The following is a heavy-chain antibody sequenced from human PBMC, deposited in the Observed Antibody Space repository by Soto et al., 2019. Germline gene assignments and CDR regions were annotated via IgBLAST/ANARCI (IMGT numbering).Heavy chain of an antibody. Sequence: GGSLRLSCAASGFTFSSYGMHWVRQAPGKGLEWVAVISYDGSNKYYADSVKGRFTISRDNSKNTLYLQMNSLRAEDTAVYYCAKEYSSSWYYYYGMDVWGQGTTVTVSS. J-gene: IGHJ6*02. V-gene: IGHV3-30*18. CDR3: AKEYSSSWYYYYGMDV. D-gene: IGHD6-13*01. CDR2: ISYDGSNK. CDR1: GFTFSSYG.